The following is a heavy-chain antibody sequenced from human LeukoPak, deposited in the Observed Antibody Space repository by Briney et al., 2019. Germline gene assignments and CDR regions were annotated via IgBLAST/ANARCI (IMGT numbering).Heavy chain of an antibody. Sequence: GRSLRLSCAASGFTFSNNALSWVRQAPGKGLEWVSVISGSGGSTYYADSVKGRFTISRDNSKNTLYLQMDSLRAGDTAVYYCARGRLRVIDAFDIWGQGTMVTVSS. CDR3: ARGRLRVIDAFDI. J-gene: IGHJ3*02. V-gene: IGHV3-23*01. CDR1: GFTFSNNA. CDR2: ISGSGGST. D-gene: IGHD2-21*01.